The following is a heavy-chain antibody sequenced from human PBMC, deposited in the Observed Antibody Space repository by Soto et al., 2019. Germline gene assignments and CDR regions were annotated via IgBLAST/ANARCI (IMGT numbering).Heavy chain of an antibody. CDR3: ARGKSSGPLYYFDT. J-gene: IGHJ4*02. D-gene: IGHD6-19*01. V-gene: IGHV4-34*01. Sequence: GVYNGSFSDYFWNWIRQPPGKGLEWIGEIKESGFATYNPSLKRRVTMSVDTANNQFSLKVTSVTAADTAVYYCARGKSSGPLYYFDTWVQGTLVTVSS. CDR2: IKESGFA. CDR1: NGSFSDYF.